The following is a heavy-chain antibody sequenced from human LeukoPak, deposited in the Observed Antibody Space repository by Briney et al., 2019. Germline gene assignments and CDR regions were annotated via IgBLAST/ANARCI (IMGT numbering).Heavy chain of an antibody. CDR1: GFTFSSYG. Sequence: GGSLRLSCAASGFTFSSYGMHWVRQAPGKGLEWVAVIWYDGSNKYYADSVKGRFTISRDNSKNTLYLQMNSLRAEDTAVYYCAKVGGCSSTSCYEYYYYGMDVWGQGTTVTVSS. D-gene: IGHD2-2*01. V-gene: IGHV3-33*06. J-gene: IGHJ6*02. CDR3: AKVGGCSSTSCYEYYYYGMDV. CDR2: IWYDGSNK.